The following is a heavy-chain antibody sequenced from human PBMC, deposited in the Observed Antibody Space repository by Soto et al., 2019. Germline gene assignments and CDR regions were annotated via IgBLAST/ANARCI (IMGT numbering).Heavy chain of an antibody. J-gene: IGHJ4*02. CDR2: IYWDDDK. CDR3: AHIGVAGLGYDFDY. V-gene: IGHV2-5*02. Sequence: QITLKESGPTLVKPTQTLTLTCTFSGFSLSSTRMAVGWIRQPPVKALEWLALIYWDDDKRDSPFLTSRLTTPKDTSKNLVDLTTPNMDPVAPARYYGAHIGVAGLGYDFDYWGQGTLVTVSS. D-gene: IGHD6-19*01. CDR1: GFSLSSTRMA.